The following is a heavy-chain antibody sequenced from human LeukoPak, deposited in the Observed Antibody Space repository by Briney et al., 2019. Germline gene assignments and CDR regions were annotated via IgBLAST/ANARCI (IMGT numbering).Heavy chain of an antibody. V-gene: IGHV4-31*03. CDR2: IYYSGST. Sequence: PSQTLSLTCTVSGGSISSGGYYWSWIRQHPGKGLEWIGYIYYSGSTYYNPSLKSRVTISVDTSKNQFSLKLSSVTAADTAVYYCARALSTRMYNWFDPWGQGTLVTVSS. CDR1: GGSISSGGYY. D-gene: IGHD2/OR15-2a*01. CDR3: ARALSTRMYNWFDP. J-gene: IGHJ5*02.